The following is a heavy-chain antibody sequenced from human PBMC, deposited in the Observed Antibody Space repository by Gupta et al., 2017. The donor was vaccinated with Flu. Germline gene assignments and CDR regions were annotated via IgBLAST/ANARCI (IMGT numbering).Heavy chain of an antibody. CDR1: GYDFTKYY. CDR2: INPGSGGT. J-gene: IGHJ4*02. D-gene: IGHD2-21*01. CDR3: ARAVIDSQADF. V-gene: IGHV1-46*04. Sequence: QVQLVQSGAGVKKPGASVKVSCKDSGYDFTKYYIHWVRQAPGHGFEWMGIINPGSGGTSYAQNLQGRVTMTRDTSTKTFYMELSSLRSGDTAVYYCARAVIDSQADFWGQGTLVTVSS.